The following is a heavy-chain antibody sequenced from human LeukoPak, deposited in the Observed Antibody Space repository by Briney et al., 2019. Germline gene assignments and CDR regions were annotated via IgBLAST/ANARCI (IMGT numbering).Heavy chain of an antibody. CDR3: ARGLKGYYNWFDP. Sequence: SETLSLTCTVSGGSISSSSYYWGWIRQPPGKGLEWIGSIYYSGSTYYNPSLKSRVTISVDTSKNQFSLKLSSVTAADTAVYYCARGLKGYYNWFDPWGQGTLVTVSS. J-gene: IGHJ5*02. CDR2: IYYSGST. V-gene: IGHV4-39*07. D-gene: IGHD3-22*01. CDR1: GGSISSSSYY.